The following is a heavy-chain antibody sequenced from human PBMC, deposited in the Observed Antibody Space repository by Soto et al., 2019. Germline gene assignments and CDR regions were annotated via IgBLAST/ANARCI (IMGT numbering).Heavy chain of an antibody. CDR1: GFTFSDYN. Sequence: GGSLRLSCAASGFTFSDYNMNWIRQAPGEGLEWVPYISTTGSTIYYADSVKGRFTISRDNTKNALYLQMDSLRAEDTAAYYCARPSQFDYWGRGTLVTVSS. CDR3: ARPSQFDY. V-gene: IGHV3-11*01. CDR2: ISTTGSTI. J-gene: IGHJ4*02.